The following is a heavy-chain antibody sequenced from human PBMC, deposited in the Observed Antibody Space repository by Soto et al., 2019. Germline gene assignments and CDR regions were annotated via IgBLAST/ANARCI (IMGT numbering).Heavy chain of an antibody. Sequence: QLQLQESGSGLVKPSQTLSLTCAVSGGSISSGGYSWSWIRQPPGKGLEWIGYIYHSGSTYYNPSLKSRVTISVDRSKNQFSLKLSSVTAADTAVYYCALQRGDSSGYSRRDGGNWFDPWGQGTLVTVSS. CDR3: ALQRGDSSGYSRRDGGNWFDP. V-gene: IGHV4-30-2*01. CDR2: IYHSGST. CDR1: GGSISSGGYS. J-gene: IGHJ5*02. D-gene: IGHD3-22*01.